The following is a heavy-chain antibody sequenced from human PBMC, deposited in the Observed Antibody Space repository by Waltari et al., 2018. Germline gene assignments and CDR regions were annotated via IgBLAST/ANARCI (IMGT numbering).Heavy chain of an antibody. D-gene: IGHD1-7*01. J-gene: IGHJ5*01. Sequence: QVQLEQSGAEVKKPGASVKVSCKASGYTFTGYYMHWVRQAPGQGLEWMGWINPNTGGTDYAQKFKGRVTLTRDTSISTAYMELSSLRSDDTAVYFCARVVARTTADKGGGNWFDSWGQGTLVTVSS. V-gene: IGHV1-2*02. CDR1: GYTFTGYY. CDR3: ARVVARTTADKGGGNWFDS. CDR2: INPNTGGT.